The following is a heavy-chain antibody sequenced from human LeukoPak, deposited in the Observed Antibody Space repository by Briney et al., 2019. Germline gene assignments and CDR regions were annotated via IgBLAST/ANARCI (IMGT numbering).Heavy chain of an antibody. CDR2: ISPSGGST. V-gene: IGHV1-46*01. D-gene: IGHD5-24*01. J-gene: IGHJ5*02. CDR3: ARDNSVRDEAWWFNP. Sequence: ASVTVSFTAFGYTFTSNYTHWVRRAPGQGPEWMGVISPSGGSTTYAQKFQGRVTLTRDMSTSRDYLELSSLRSEDTAVHYCARDNSVRDEAWWFNPWGQGTLVTVSS. CDR1: GYTFTSNY.